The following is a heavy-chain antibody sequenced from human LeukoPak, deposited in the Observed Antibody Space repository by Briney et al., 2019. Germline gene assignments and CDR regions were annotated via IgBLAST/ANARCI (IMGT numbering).Heavy chain of an antibody. Sequence: GGSLRLSCAASGFTFSSYGMTWVRQALGKGLEWVSYISSSSSTIYYADSVKGRFTISRDNAKNSLYLQLNSLRAEDTAVYYCTREVRSAWASFDPWGQGTLVIVSS. CDR2: ISSSSSTI. CDR3: TREVRSAWASFDP. J-gene: IGHJ5*02. CDR1: GFTFSSYG. V-gene: IGHV3-48*01. D-gene: IGHD1-26*01.